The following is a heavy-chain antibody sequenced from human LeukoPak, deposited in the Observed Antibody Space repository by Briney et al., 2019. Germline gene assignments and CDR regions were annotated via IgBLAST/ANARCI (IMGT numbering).Heavy chain of an antibody. D-gene: IGHD1-26*01. CDR1: GFTFSTYG. Sequence: PGGSLRLSCAPSGFTFSTYGMHWARQAPGKGLEWVAFRRCDGSSEYYADSVKGRFTLSRDNSKNTLYLQMNSLRADDTAVYYCARNSGRYFYYYYMDVWGKGTTVTVSS. V-gene: IGHV3-30*02. CDR3: ARNSGRYFYYYYMDV. CDR2: RRCDGSSE. J-gene: IGHJ6*03.